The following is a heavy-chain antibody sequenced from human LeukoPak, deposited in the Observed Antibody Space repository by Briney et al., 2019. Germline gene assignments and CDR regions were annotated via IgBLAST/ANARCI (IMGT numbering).Heavy chain of an antibody. CDR1: GGSFSGYY. J-gene: IGHJ5*02. Sequence: PSETLSLTCAVYGGSFSGYYWSWIRQPPGKGLEWIGEINHSGSTNYNPSLKSRVTISVDTSKNQFSLKLSSVTAADTAVYYCARESYYDSSGYYYNWFDPWGQGTLVTVSS. CDR2: INHSGST. V-gene: IGHV4-34*01. D-gene: IGHD3-22*01. CDR3: ARESYYDSSGYYYNWFDP.